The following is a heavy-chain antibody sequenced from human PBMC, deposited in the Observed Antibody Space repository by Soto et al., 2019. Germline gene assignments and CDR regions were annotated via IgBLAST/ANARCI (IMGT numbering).Heavy chain of an antibody. J-gene: IGHJ4*02. V-gene: IGHV4-30-2*01. CDR3: ARAGGLGAVAADY. D-gene: IGHD6-19*01. CDR2: IDHSGST. Sequence: QLQLQESGSGLVKPSQTLSLTCAVSGGSISSGGYSWSWIRQPPGKGLEGIGYIDHSGSTYYNPSLKSRVTISVDRSKNQFSLKLSSVTAADTAVYYCARAGGLGAVAADYWGQGTLVTVSS. CDR1: GGSISSGGYS.